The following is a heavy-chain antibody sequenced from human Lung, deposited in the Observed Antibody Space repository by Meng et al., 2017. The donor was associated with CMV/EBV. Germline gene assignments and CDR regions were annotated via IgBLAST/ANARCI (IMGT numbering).Heavy chain of an antibody. Sequence: LXCTVSGGSTNSYYWTWIRQAPGKGLEWIGYVFYTGTTKYNPSLKSRVTMSLDTSKSHFSLKLTSVTAADTAIYYCARGRAQIGWFEPWAQGTLVTVSS. CDR3: ARGRAQIGWFEP. D-gene: IGHD3-16*01. CDR2: VFYTGTT. V-gene: IGHV4-59*01. CDR1: GGSTNSYY. J-gene: IGHJ5*02.